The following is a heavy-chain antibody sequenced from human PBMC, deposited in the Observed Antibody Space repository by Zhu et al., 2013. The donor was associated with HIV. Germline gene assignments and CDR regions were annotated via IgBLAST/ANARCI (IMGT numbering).Heavy chain of an antibody. Sequence: QVQLVQSGAEVKKPGSSVKVSCKASGGTFSSYAISWVRQAPGQGLEWMGGIIPIFGTANYAQKFQGRVTITADKSTSTAYMELSSLRSEDTAVYYCAGGAYYDFGSGYYGSGSYPRDDYYYYYGMDVWGRREPRSPSPQ. CDR1: GGTFSSYA. J-gene: IGHJ6*04. CDR3: AGGAYYDFGSGYYGSGSYPRDDYYYYYGMDV. CDR2: IIPIFGTA. D-gene: IGHD3-3*01. V-gene: IGHV1-69*06.